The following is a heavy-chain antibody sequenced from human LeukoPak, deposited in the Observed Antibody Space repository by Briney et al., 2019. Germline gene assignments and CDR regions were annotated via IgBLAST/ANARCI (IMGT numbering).Heavy chain of an antibody. Sequence: GGSPRLSCAASAFTFSNCGMHWVRQAPGKGLEWVAFIRYDGSNKYYADSVKGRFTISRDNSKNTLYLQMNSLRAEDTAVYYCVTDDYGGNSGFQHWGQGTLVTVSS. CDR1: AFTFSNCG. CDR2: IRYDGSNK. V-gene: IGHV3-30*02. J-gene: IGHJ1*01. CDR3: VTDDYGGNSGFQH. D-gene: IGHD4-23*01.